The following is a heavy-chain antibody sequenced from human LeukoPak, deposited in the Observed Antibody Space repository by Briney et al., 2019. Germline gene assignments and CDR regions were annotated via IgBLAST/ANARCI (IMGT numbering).Heavy chain of an antibody. V-gene: IGHV4-4*02. CDR2: IYHSGST. D-gene: IGHD6-19*01. CDR3: ARLGRIAVAGTRVPRYFQH. CDR1: GGSISSSNW. J-gene: IGHJ1*01. Sequence: SGTLSLTCAVSGGSISSSNWWSWVRQPPGKGLEWIGEIYHSGSTNYNPSLKSRVTISVDKSKNQFSLKLSSVTAADTAVYYCARLGRIAVAGTRVPRYFQHWGQGTLVTVSS.